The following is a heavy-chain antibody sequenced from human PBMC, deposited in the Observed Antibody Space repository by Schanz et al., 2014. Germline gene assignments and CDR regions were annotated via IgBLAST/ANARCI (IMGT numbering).Heavy chain of an antibody. CDR2: ISGSSSTK. V-gene: IGHV3-48*01. CDR1: GITFSGYS. CDR3: ARDYESALSSPRHDAFDV. Sequence: EVQLVESGGGLAQPGGSLRLSCAASGITFSGYSMNWVRQAPGKGLEWVSYISGSSSTKYYADSVKGRFTISRDNGKKSLYLKMNSRRAEHTAVYSCARDYESALSSPRHDAFDVWGQGTVVTVSS. J-gene: IGHJ3*01. D-gene: IGHD3-22*01.